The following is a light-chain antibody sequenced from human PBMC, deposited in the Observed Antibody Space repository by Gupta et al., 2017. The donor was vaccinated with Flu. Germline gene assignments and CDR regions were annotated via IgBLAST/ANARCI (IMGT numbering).Light chain of an antibody. CDR1: SSDVGGYNY. CDR3: SSYTSSSTVV. CDR2: EVS. V-gene: IGLV2-14*01. Sequence: QSALTQPASVSGSPGQSITISCTGTSSDVGGYNYVSWYQQHPGKAPKLMIYEVSNRLSGVSNRFSGSKSGNTASLTISGLQAEDDADYYCSSYTSSSTVVFGGGTKLTVL. J-gene: IGLJ2*01.